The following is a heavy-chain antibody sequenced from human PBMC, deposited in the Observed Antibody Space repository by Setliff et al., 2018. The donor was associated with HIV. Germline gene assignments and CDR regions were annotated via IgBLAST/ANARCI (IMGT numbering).Heavy chain of an antibody. CDR2: IYHSGGT. J-gene: IGHJ4*02. V-gene: IGHV4-38-2*01. D-gene: IGHD3-3*01. CDR3: ARVPFTTGFDY. CDR1: GYSISSGYY. Sequence: PSETLSLTCAVSGYSISSGYYWGWIRQPPGRGLEWIGNIYHSGGTHYNPSLRSRVTISVDTPKNHFSLKLSSVTAADTAVFYCARVPFTTGFDYWGQGIQVSVSS.